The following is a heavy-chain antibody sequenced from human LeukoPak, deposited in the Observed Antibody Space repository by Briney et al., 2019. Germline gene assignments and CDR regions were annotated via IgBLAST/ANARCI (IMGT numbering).Heavy chain of an antibody. V-gene: IGHV4-39*07. J-gene: IGHJ5*02. CDR1: GDSISSSSYY. CDR3: ARESDRYCSSTSCPNWYDP. CDR2: IYYSGYT. Sequence: SETLSLTCTVSGDSISSSSYYWGWIRQPPGKGLEWIGTIYYSGYTYYNPSLKSRVTISVDTSKNHFSLKMSSVTAADTAVYYCARESDRYCSSTSCPNWYDPWGQGTLVTVSS. D-gene: IGHD2-2*01.